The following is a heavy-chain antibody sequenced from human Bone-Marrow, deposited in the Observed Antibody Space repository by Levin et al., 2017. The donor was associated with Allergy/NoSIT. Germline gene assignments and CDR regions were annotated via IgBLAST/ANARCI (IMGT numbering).Heavy chain of an antibody. Sequence: KISCKTSGGTLSGHALIWVRQAPGQGLEWMGGIIPFFVTANYAQTFRGRVTITLDESTNTSYMDLSSLKSEDTAVYYCARGSRSNTWYTFVHWGQGTLVTVSS. CDR1: GGTLSGHA. CDR3: ARGSRSNTWYTFVH. D-gene: IGHD2/OR15-2a*01. V-gene: IGHV1-69*01. J-gene: IGHJ4*02. CDR2: IIPFFVTA.